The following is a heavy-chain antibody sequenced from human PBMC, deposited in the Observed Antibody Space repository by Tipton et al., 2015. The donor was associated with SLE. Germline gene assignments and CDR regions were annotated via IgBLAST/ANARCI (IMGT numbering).Heavy chain of an antibody. CDR3: AKVTHSDFWSGGGGMDV. J-gene: IGHJ6*01. CDR1: GFTLNNYG. D-gene: IGHD3-3*01. V-gene: IGHV3-33*02. CDR2: IWSDGIKK. Sequence: SLRLSCVASGFTLNNYGIHWVRQAPGKGLEWVAVIWSDGIKKYYADSAKGRFTISRDSSKNTVFLQMNSLKVDDTAVYYCAKVTHSDFWSGGGGMDVWGQGTTVTISS.